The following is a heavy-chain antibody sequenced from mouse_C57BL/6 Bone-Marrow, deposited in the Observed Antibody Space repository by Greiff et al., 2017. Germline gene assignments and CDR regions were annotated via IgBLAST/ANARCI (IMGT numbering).Heavy chain of an antibody. V-gene: IGHV14-4*01. CDR3: TTAAYYYGSSYYAMDY. Sequence: VQLQQSGAELVRPGASVKLSCTASGFNIKDDYMHWVKQRPEQGLEWIGWIDPENGDTEYASKFQGKATITADTSSNSAYLQISSLTSEDTAVYYCTTAAYYYGSSYYAMDYWGQGTSVTVSS. CDR2: IDPENGDT. D-gene: IGHD1-1*01. J-gene: IGHJ4*01. CDR1: GFNIKDDY.